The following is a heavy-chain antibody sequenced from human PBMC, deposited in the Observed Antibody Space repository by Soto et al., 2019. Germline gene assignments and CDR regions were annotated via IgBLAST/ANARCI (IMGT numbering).Heavy chain of an antibody. J-gene: IGHJ4*02. D-gene: IGHD6-25*01. Sequence: SGPTLVNPTHPLTLTCTFSGFSLTTSGVGVGWIRQPPGKAPEWLALIYWNDDKRYSPSLQSRLTITKDTSKNQVVLTLTNMDPVDTATYYCAHRLGSRGSFDYWGQGSLVTVSS. CDR3: AHRLGSRGSFDY. V-gene: IGHV2-5*01. CDR2: IYWNDDK. CDR1: GFSLTTSGVG.